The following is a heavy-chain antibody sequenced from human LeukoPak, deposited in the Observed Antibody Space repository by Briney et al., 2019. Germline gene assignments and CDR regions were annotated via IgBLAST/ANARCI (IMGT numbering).Heavy chain of an antibody. CDR3: ARVEDIVVVVAATLDY. V-gene: IGHV3-21*01. D-gene: IGHD2-15*01. J-gene: IGHJ4*02. CDR1: GFTFDDYA. CDR2: ISSSSSYI. Sequence: GGPLRLSCAASGFTFDDYAMHWVRQVPGKGLEWVSSISSSSSYIYYADSVKGRFTISRDNAKNSLYLQMNSLRAEGTAVYYCARVEDIVVVVAATLDYWGQGTLVTVSS.